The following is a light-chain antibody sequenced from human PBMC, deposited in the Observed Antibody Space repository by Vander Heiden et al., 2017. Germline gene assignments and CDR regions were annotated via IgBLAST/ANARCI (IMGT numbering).Light chain of an antibody. CDR2: KAS. CDR3: QQYNSYSRT. CDR1: QSISSW. Sequence: DLQLTHSPSSLSASVGDRVTITCRASQSISSWLAWYQQKPGKAPKLLIYKASSLESGVPSRFSGSGSGTEFTLTISSLQPDDLATYYCQQYNSYSRTFGQGTKVEIK. J-gene: IGKJ1*01. V-gene: IGKV1-5*03.